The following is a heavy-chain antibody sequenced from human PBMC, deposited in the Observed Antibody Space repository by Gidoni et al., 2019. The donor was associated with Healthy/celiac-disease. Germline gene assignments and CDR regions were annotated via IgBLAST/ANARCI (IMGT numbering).Heavy chain of an antibody. CDR3: ARETDYYDSSGYWM. J-gene: IGHJ4*02. Sequence: EVQLVESGGGLIQPGGSLRLSCAASGFTVSSNYMSWVRQAPGKGLELVSVIYSGGSTYYADSVKGRFTISRDNSKNTLYLQMNSLRAEDTAVYYCARETDYYDSSGYWMWGQGTLVTVSS. CDR2: IYSGGST. CDR1: GFTVSSNY. D-gene: IGHD3-22*01. V-gene: IGHV3-53*01.